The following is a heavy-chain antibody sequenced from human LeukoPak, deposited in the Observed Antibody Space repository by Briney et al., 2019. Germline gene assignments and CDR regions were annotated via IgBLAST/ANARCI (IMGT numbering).Heavy chain of an antibody. D-gene: IGHD1-1*01. Sequence: GGSLRLSCAASGFTFSNYWMSWVRQAPGKGLEWVANIKEDGSEKYYVNSVKGRFTISRVNAQNSVYLQMNSLRAEDTAVYYCARKTGTTGEAFDYWGQGTLVTVSS. V-gene: IGHV3-7*03. J-gene: IGHJ4*02. CDR3: ARKTGTTGEAFDY. CDR2: IKEDGSEK. CDR1: GFTFSNYW.